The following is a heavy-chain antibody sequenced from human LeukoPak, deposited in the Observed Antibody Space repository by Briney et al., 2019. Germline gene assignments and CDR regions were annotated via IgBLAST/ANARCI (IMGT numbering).Heavy chain of an antibody. CDR2: IWYDGSNK. CDR3: ARYCSGGSCYSSSAFDI. D-gene: IGHD2-15*01. CDR1: GFTFSSYG. J-gene: IGHJ3*02. V-gene: IGHV3-33*01. Sequence: GGSLRLSCAASGFTFSSYGMHWVRQAPGKGLEWVAVIWYDGSNKYYADSVKGRFTISRDNSKNTLYLQMNSLRTEDTAVYYCARYCSGGSCYSSSAFDIWGQGTIVTVSS.